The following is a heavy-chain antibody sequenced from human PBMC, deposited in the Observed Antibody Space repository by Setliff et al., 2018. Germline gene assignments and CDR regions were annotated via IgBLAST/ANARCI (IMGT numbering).Heavy chain of an antibody. Sequence: PGGSLRLSCVASGFTFSSHGMTWVRLAPGKGLEWISYISTSSSTIYYADSVKGRFTISRDNANHTLYLQMNSLRADDTAVYYCAKDVRDRSTWPHGGAFDIWGQGTMVTVSS. D-gene: IGHD2-15*01. CDR1: GFTFSSHG. CDR2: ISTSSSTI. J-gene: IGHJ3*02. V-gene: IGHV3-48*01. CDR3: AKDVRDRSTWPHGGAFDI.